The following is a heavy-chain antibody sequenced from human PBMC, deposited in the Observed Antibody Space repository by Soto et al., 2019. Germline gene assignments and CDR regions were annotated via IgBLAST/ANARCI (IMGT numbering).Heavy chain of an antibody. D-gene: IGHD2-2*01. V-gene: IGHV5-10-1*01. CDR2: IDPGDTYA. J-gene: IGHJ5*02. CDR3: ARIYCTTTTCDSWFDP. CDR1: GYTFTTFW. Sequence: GESLKISCTVFGYTFTTFWISWVRQMPGKGLEWMGRIDPGDTYATYSPAFQGHVTISADKATSTAYLQWSSLKASDTAMYYCARIYCTTTTCDSWFDPWGQGTLVTVS.